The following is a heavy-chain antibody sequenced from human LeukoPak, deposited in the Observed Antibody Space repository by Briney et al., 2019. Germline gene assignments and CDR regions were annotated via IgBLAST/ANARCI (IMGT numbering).Heavy chain of an antibody. CDR3: ASKFPYCSGGSCAL. CDR2: ISPDGDRE. J-gene: IGHJ4*02. D-gene: IGHD2-15*01. V-gene: IGHV3-7*01. CDR1: GLTFSSHW. Sequence: GGSLRLSCAASGLTFSSHWMSWVRQAPGQGLEWVANISPDGDRENYVGSVKGRFSISRDNAKNSLFLQMHSLRVEDTAVYYCASKFPYCSGGSCALGGPGTLVTVSS.